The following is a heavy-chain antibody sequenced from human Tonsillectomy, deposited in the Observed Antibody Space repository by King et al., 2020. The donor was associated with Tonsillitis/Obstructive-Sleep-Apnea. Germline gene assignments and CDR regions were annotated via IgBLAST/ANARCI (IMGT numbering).Heavy chain of an antibody. V-gene: IGHV1-46*01. CDR1: GYTFTSYY. CDR2: INPSGGST. D-gene: IGHD6-6*01. J-gene: IGHJ6*03. Sequence: VQLVESGAEVKKPGASVKVSCKASGYTFTSYYMHWVRQAPGQGLEWMGIINPSGGSTSYAQKFQGRVTMTRDTSTSTVYMELSSLRSEDTAVYYCARDLMIAALVRGGYYYMDVWGKGTTVTVSS. CDR3: ARDLMIAALVRGGYYYMDV.